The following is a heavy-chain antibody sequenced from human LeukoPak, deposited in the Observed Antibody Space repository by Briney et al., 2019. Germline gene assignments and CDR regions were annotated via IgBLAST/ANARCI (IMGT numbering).Heavy chain of an antibody. CDR2: IIGSDVST. D-gene: IGHD5-12*01. CDR1: GFTFSSYS. J-gene: IGHJ5*02. Sequence: AETLTLTCAASGFTFSSYSMNWFRQPPATGLEWVSEIIGSDVSTYYAASVKGRLTISRDNSKNTLYLQMNCLTAADTAVYYCASDLDRVRIAPDWFGPWGQGTLVTVSS. V-gene: IGHV3-23*01. CDR3: ASDLDRVRIAPDWFGP.